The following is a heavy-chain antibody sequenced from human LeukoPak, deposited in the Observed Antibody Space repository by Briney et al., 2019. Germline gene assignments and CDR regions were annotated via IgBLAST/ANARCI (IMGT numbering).Heavy chain of an antibody. D-gene: IGHD3-10*01. V-gene: IGHV1-2*06. CDR1: GYTFTSYG. Sequence: GASVKVSCKASGYTFTSYGISWVRQAPAQGLEWMGRINPNSGGTNYAQKFQGRGTMTRDTSFSTAYMELSRLRSDDTAVYYCARGVGTYYYGSGSYCNFDYWGQGTLVTVSS. CDR2: INPNSGGT. J-gene: IGHJ4*02. CDR3: ARGVGTYYYGSGSYCNFDY.